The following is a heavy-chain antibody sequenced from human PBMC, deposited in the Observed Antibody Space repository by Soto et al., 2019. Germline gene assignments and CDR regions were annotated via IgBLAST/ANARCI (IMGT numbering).Heavy chain of an antibody. J-gene: IGHJ3*02. CDR3: ARYSRDIVGATFAFDI. CDR2: IYPGDSDT. CDR1: GYSFTSYW. V-gene: IGHV5-51*01. D-gene: IGHD1-26*01. Sequence: PGESLKISCKGSGYSFTSYWIGWVRQMPGKGLEWMGIIYPGDSDTRYSPSFQGQVTISADKSISTAYLQRSSLKASDTAMYYCARYSRDIVGATFAFDIWGQGTMVTVSS.